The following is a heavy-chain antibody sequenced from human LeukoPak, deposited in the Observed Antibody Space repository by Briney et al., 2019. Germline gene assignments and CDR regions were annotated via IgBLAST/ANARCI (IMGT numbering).Heavy chain of an antibody. Sequence: GGSLRLSCATSGFTFSNYAMTWMRQAPGKGLDWVSTISGSGGDTYYTDSVKGRFTISRDNSKNTLYLQMNSLRAEDTAVYYCASGFRLGGPWGQGTLVNVSS. CDR2: ISGSGGDT. CDR3: ASGFRLGGP. V-gene: IGHV3-23*01. J-gene: IGHJ5*02. D-gene: IGHD3-9*01. CDR1: GFTFSNYA.